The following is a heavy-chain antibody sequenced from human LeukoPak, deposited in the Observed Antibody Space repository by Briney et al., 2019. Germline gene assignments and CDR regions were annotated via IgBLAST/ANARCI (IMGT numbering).Heavy chain of an antibody. V-gene: IGHV3-15*01. CDR3: TTGYGDSDAFDI. Sequence: PGGSLRLSCAASGFTFSNAWMSWVRQAPGKGLEWVGRIKSKTDGGTTDYAAPVKGRFTISRDDSKNTLYLQMNSLKTEDTAVYYCTTGYGDSDAFDIWGQGTMVTVSS. J-gene: IGHJ3*02. CDR2: IKSKTDGGTT. D-gene: IGHD4-17*01. CDR1: GFTFSNAW.